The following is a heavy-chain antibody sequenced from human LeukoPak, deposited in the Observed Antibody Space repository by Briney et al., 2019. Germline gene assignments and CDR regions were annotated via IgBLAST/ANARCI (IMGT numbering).Heavy chain of an antibody. D-gene: IGHD5-24*01. Sequence: QPGGSLRLSCAASGFTFSSYGMSWVRQAPGKGLEWVSAISGSGGSTYYADSVKGRFTISRDNSKGTVYLQMNSLRPEDTAVYYCAKDDAWLQYGNWGRGTLVTVSS. CDR1: GFTFSSYG. CDR2: ISGSGGST. V-gene: IGHV3-23*01. J-gene: IGHJ4*02. CDR3: AKDDAWLQYGN.